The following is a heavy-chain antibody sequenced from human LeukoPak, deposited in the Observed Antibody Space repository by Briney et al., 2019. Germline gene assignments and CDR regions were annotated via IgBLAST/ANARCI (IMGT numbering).Heavy chain of an antibody. CDR1: GGSISSSSYY. D-gene: IGHD3-10*01. J-gene: IGHJ4*02. CDR2: IYYSGSI. CDR3: ARSNDGSGSYHIDY. V-gene: IGHV4-39*07. Sequence: SETLSLTCTVSGGSISSSSYYWGWIRQPPGKGLEWIGSIYYSGSINYNPSLKSRVTISVDTSKNQFSLKLSSVTAADTAVYYCARSNDGSGSYHIDYWGQGTLVPVSS.